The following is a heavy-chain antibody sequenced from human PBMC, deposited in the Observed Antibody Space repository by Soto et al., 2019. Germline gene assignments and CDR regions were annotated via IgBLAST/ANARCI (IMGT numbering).Heavy chain of an antibody. J-gene: IGHJ4*02. CDR2: IIPILGIA. D-gene: IGHD3-10*01. CDR1: GGTFSSYT. CDR3: ARAPTYYYGSGRR. V-gene: IGHV1-69*02. Sequence: QVQLVQSGAEVKKPGSSVKVSCKASGGTFSSYTISWLRQAPGQGLEWMGRIIPILGIANYAQKFQGRVTINADQSTSTAYMELSSLRSEDTAVYYCARAPTYYYGSGRRWGQGTLVTVSS.